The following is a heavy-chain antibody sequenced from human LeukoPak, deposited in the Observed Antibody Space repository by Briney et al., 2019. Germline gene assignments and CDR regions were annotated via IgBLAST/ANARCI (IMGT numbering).Heavy chain of an antibody. V-gene: IGHV4-39*07. D-gene: IGHD4-23*01. J-gene: IGHJ4*02. CDR1: GGSISSSSYY. CDR2: IYYSGST. Sequence: SETLSLTCTVSGGSISSSSYYWGWIRQPPGKGLEWIGSIYYSGSTYYNPSLKSRVTISADTSKNQFSLKLSSVTAADTAVYYCARLRRGNPDRGKYYLDYWGQGTLVTVSS. CDR3: ARLRRGNPDRGKYYLDY.